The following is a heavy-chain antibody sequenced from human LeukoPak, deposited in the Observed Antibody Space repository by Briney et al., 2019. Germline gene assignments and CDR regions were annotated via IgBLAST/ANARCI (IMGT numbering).Heavy chain of an antibody. V-gene: IGHV4-34*01. J-gene: IGHJ4*02. Sequence: KTSETLSLTCAVYGGSFSDYYWSWIRQPPGKGLEWIGEINHSGSTNYNPSLKSRVTISKDTSKNQFSLKLSSMTAADTAVYYCTTGYGSGSYYGYWGQGTLVTVSS. D-gene: IGHD3-10*01. CDR2: INHSGST. CDR3: TTGYGSGSYYGY. CDR1: GGSFSDYY.